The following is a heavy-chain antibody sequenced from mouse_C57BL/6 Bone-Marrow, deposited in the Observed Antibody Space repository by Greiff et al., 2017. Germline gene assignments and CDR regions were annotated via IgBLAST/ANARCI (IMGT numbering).Heavy chain of an antibody. CDR3: ARDRVITTVVATPAWFAY. D-gene: IGHD1-1*01. CDR2: ISDGGRYT. CDR1: GFTFSSYA. Sequence: EVQRVESGGGLVKPGGSLKLSCAASGFTFSSYAMSWVRQTPEKRLEWVATISDGGRYTYYPDNVKGRFTISRDNAKNNLYLQMSHLKSEDTAMYYCARDRVITTVVATPAWFAYWGQGTLVTVSA. J-gene: IGHJ3*01. V-gene: IGHV5-4*01.